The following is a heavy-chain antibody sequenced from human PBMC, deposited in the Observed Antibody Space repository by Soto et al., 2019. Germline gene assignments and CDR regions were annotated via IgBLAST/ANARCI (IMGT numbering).Heavy chain of an antibody. CDR3: ARGYEGGIDY. CDR1: GGSISSYY. CDR2: IYYSGST. J-gene: IGHJ4*02. Sequence: SETLSLTCTVSGGSISSYYWSWIRQPPGKGLEWIGYIYYSGSTNYNPSLKSRVTISVVTSKNQFSLKLSSVTAADTAVYYCARGYEGGIDYWGQGTLVTVSS. V-gene: IGHV4-59*01. D-gene: IGHD1-1*01.